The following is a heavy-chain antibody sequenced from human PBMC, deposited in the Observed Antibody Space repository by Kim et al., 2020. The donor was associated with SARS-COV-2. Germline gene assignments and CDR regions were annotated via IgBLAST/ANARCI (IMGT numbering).Heavy chain of an antibody. CDR3: ARVISSWSDYYYYGMDV. V-gene: IGHV4-4*07. Sequence: SETLSLTCTVSGGSISSYYWSWIRQPAGKGLEWIGRIYTSGSTNYNPSLKSRVTMSVDTSKNQFSLKLSSVTAADTAVYYCARVISSWSDYYYYGMDVWGQGTTVTVSS. CDR2: IYTSGST. D-gene: IGHD6-13*01. J-gene: IGHJ6*02. CDR1: GGSISSYY.